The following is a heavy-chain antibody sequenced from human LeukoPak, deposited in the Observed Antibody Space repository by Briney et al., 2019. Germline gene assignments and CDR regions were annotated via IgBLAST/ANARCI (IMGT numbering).Heavy chain of an antibody. D-gene: IGHD3-3*01. CDR1: GGSFSGYY. J-gene: IGHJ5*02. CDR2: INHSGST. V-gene: IGHV4-34*01. CDR3: AGLAPYDFWSGRPFDP. Sequence: PSETLSLTCAVYGGSFSGYYWSWIRQPPGKGLEWVGEINHSGSTNYNPSLKSRVTISVDPSKNQSSLKLSSVTAADTAVYYCAGLAPYDFWSGRPFDPWGQGTLVTVSS.